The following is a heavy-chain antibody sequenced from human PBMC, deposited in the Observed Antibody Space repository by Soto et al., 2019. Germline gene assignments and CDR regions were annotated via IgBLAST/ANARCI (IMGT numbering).Heavy chain of an antibody. CDR3: ASRHWSYYYFDY. CDR2: ISGSGGST. Sequence: PGGSLRLSCAASGFTFSSYAMSWVRQAPGKGLEWVSAISGSGGSTYYADSVKGRFTISRDNSKNTLYLQMNSLRAEDTAVYYCASRHWSYYYFDYWGQGTLVTVSS. V-gene: IGHV3-23*01. D-gene: IGHD2-8*02. CDR1: GFTFSSYA. J-gene: IGHJ4*02.